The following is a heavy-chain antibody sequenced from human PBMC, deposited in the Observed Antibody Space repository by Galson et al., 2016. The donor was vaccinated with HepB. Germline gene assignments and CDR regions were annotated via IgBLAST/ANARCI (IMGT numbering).Heavy chain of an antibody. V-gene: IGHV4-59*08. Sequence: ETLSLTCTVSGGSIIGYYWSWIRQSPAKGLEWIASIYYTGSTNYNPSLKSRVTISADPSKNQFSLKLRSVTVADTAVYYCARHPGYSSRGNDYWGQGTLVTVSS. J-gene: IGHJ4*02. CDR2: IYYTGST. CDR3: ARHPGYSSRGNDY. CDR1: GGSIIGYY. D-gene: IGHD6-13*01.